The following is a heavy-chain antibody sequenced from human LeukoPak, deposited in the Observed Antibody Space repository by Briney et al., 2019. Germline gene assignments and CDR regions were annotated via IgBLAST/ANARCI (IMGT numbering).Heavy chain of an antibody. D-gene: IGHD4-11*01. CDR3: ARQDYKYYFDY. CDR1: GFTVSSNY. CDR2: IYSGGST. V-gene: IGHV3-66*04. Sequence: GGSLRLSCAASGFTVSSNYMSWVRQAPGKGLEWVSVIYSGGSTYYADSVKGRFTISRDNSKNTLYLQMGSLRAEDMAVYYCARQDYKYYFDYWGQGTLVTVSS. J-gene: IGHJ4*02.